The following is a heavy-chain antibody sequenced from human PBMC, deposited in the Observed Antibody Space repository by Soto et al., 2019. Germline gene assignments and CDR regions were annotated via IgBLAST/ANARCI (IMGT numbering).Heavy chain of an antibody. Sequence: QVQLVQSGAEVKKPGSSVKVSCKASGGTFSSYTITWVRQAPGQGLEWMGRIIPILGIANNAQKFQGRVSITADTSTNTAYMELSSLTSEDTAVYYCASPGLAAAGPGFGWGQGTLVTVSS. CDR1: GGTFSSYT. D-gene: IGHD6-13*01. J-gene: IGHJ4*02. V-gene: IGHV1-69*02. CDR3: ASPGLAAAGPGFG. CDR2: IIPILGIA.